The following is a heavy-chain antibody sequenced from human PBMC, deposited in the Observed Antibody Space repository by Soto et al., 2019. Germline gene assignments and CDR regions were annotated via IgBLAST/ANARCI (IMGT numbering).Heavy chain of an antibody. J-gene: IGHJ1*01. CDR2: INHSGST. V-gene: IGHV4-34*01. CDR3: ARSSRFAEYFQH. Sequence: QVQLQQWGAGLLKPSETLSLTCAVYGGSFSGYYWSWILQPPGKGLEWIGEINHSGSTNYNPSLKSRVTISVDTSKNQFSLKLSSVTAADTAVYYCARSSRFAEYFQHWGQGTLVTVSS. CDR1: GGSFSGYY.